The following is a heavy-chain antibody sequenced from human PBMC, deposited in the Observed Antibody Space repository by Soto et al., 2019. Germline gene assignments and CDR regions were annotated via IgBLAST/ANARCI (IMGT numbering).Heavy chain of an antibody. J-gene: IGHJ4*02. Sequence: EVQLMESGGGLVQPGGSLRLSCAASGFTVSSIYMSWVRQAPGKGLEWVSVIYSGGTAYYADSVKGRFTISRHNSKNTLYLQMNSLRTEDTAVYYCARGLSFGESGGQGTLVTVSS. D-gene: IGHD3-10*01. CDR1: GFTVSSIY. CDR3: ARGLSFGES. V-gene: IGHV3-53*04. CDR2: IYSGGTA.